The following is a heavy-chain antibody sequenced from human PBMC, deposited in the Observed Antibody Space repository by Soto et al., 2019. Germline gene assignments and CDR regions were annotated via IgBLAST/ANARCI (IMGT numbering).Heavy chain of an antibody. J-gene: IGHJ4*01. CDR1: GYTFTSYG. CDR3: ARGRYGDY. V-gene: IGHV1-18*01. D-gene: IGHD1-1*01. Sequence: QVHLVQSGAEVKKPGASVKVSCKASGYTFTSYGITWVRQAPGQGLEWMGWISAHNGNTDYAQKLQGRVIVTRDTSTSKAYTELMSLRSDDTAVYYCARGRYGDYWGHGALVTVSS. CDR2: ISAHNGNT.